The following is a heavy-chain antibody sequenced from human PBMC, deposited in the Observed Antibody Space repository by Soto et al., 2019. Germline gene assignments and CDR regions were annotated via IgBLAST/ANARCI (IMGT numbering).Heavy chain of an antibody. V-gene: IGHV3-23*01. CDR1: GFLFSSYS. D-gene: IGHD2-21*02. CDR3: AKKRRSGGDNWYFDS. Sequence: EVQLLESGGGLVQPGGSLRLSCAASGFLFSSYSMYWVRQAPGKGPEGVAGISASSDSILYADPVKGRFTISRDNSKNTLYLQLNSLRADDTAVYYCAKKRRSGGDNWYFDSWGQGTLVTVSS. J-gene: IGHJ4*02. CDR2: ISASSDSI.